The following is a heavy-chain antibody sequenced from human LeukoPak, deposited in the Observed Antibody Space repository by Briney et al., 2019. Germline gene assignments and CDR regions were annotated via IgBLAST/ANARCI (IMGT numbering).Heavy chain of an antibody. CDR1: GFTFSSYA. D-gene: IGHD6-13*01. Sequence: GGSLRLSCAASGFTFSSYAMHWVRQAPGKGLEWVAVISFDGSNKNYADSLKGRFTISRDNSKNTLYLQMNSLRAEDTAVYYCASPRYSSSWYPSPFEYWGQGTLVTVSS. J-gene: IGHJ4*02. CDR3: ASPRYSSSWYPSPFEY. V-gene: IGHV3-30*04. CDR2: ISFDGSNK.